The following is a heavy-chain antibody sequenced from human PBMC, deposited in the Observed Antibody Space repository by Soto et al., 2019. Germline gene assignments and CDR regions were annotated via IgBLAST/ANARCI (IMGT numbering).Heavy chain of an antibody. J-gene: IGHJ3*02. D-gene: IGHD4-17*01. Sequence: ASVKVSCKASGYTFTSYGISWVRQAPGQGLEWMGWISAYNGNTNYAQKLQGRVTMTTDTSTSTAYMELRSLRSGDTAVYYCATSQNRRYGAKEGDAFDIWGQGTMVTVSS. V-gene: IGHV1-18*01. CDR1: GYTFTSYG. CDR2: ISAYNGNT. CDR3: ATSQNRRYGAKEGDAFDI.